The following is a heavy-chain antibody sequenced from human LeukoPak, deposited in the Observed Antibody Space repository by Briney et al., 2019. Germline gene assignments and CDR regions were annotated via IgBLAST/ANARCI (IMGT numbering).Heavy chain of an antibody. CDR3: AKAPYCFGRSCYSGGHY. V-gene: IGHV3-23*01. CDR2: ISGSGGST. Sequence: GGSLRLSCAASGFTFSSYAMSWVRQAPGKGVEWVSAISGSGGSTYYADSVKGRFTISRDNSKNTLYLQMNSQRAEDTAVYYSAKAPYCFGRSCYSGGHYWGQGTLVTVSS. D-gene: IGHD2-15*01. CDR1: GFTFSSYA. J-gene: IGHJ4*02.